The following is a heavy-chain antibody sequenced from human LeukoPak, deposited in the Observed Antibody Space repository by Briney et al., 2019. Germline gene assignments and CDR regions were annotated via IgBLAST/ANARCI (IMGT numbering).Heavy chain of an antibody. Sequence: ASVKVSCKASGYTFSDFYIHWERQAPGQRLEWLGWINPHGGVTEYSQKFHGRVTMTRDTSISTAYMELSGLTSDDAALYYCARGQAWVELIDYWGQGTQVTVPS. J-gene: IGHJ4*02. CDR1: GYTFSDFY. CDR3: ARGQAWVELIDY. D-gene: IGHD3-10*01. CDR2: INPHGGVT. V-gene: IGHV1-2*02.